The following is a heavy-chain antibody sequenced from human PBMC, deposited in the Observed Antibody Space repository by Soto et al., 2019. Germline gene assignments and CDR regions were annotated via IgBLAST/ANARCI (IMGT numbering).Heavy chain of an antibody. CDR3: ARDGLGYCSSTTCYAGYFDS. V-gene: IGHV3-21*01. CDR1: GFTFSSYG. D-gene: IGHD2-2*03. J-gene: IGHJ4*02. CDR2: ISSSSNNI. Sequence: GGSLRLSCAASGFTFSSYGMHWVRQAPGKGLEWVSSISSSSNNIYYADSVKGRFTISRDNAKNSLYLQMNSLRAEDTAVYYCARDGLGYCSSTTCYAGYFDSWGQGTLVTVSS.